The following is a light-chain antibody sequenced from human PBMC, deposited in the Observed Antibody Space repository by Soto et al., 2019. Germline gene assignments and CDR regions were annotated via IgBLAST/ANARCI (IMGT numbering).Light chain of an antibody. J-gene: IGKJ4*01. CDR3: HQRSSWPLT. V-gene: IGKV3-11*01. CDR1: QSISTY. Sequence: EIVMTQSPATLSVSPGERVTLSCRASQSISTYLAWYQQKPGQPPRLLIYDASHRATGIPARFGGSGSGTDFTLTISNLEPEDFAVYYCHQRSSWPLTFXGGTKADIK. CDR2: DAS.